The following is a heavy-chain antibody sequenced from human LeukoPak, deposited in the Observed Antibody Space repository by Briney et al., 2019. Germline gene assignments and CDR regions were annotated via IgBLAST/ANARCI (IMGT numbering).Heavy chain of an antibody. J-gene: IGHJ5*02. Sequence: PSETLSLTCTVSGGSISSYYWSWIRQPPGKGLEWIGYIYYSGSTNYNPSLKSRVTISVDTSKNQFSLKLSSVTVADTAVYYCARALNYDYVWGSYRQENWFDPWGQGTLVTVSS. V-gene: IGHV4-59*01. D-gene: IGHD3-16*02. CDR2: IYYSGST. CDR3: ARALNYDYVWGSYRQENWFDP. CDR1: GGSISSYY.